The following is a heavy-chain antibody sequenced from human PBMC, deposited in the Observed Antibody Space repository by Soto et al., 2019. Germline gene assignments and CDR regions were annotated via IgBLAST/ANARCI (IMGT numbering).Heavy chain of an antibody. CDR1: GYTFTGYY. CDR3: ARDGEWEMATTNFEY. V-gene: IGHV1-2*04. J-gene: IGHJ4*02. Sequence: QVQLVQSGAEVKKPGASVKVSCKASGYTFTGYYMHWVRQAPGQGLEWMGWINPNSGGTNYAQKFQGWVTMTRDTSISTAYMELSRLRSDDTAVYYCARDGEWEMATTNFEYWGQRTLVTVSS. CDR2: INPNSGGT. D-gene: IGHD1-26*01.